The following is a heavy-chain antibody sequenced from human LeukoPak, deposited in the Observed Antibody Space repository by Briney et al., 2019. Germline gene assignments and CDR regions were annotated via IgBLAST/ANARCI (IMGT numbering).Heavy chain of an antibody. CDR3: AKDIAVVTAIPLGQDAFDI. CDR1: GFTFSSYA. Sequence: PGGSLRLSCAASGFTFSSYAMSWVRQAPGKGLEWVSAIIGTGGTTYYADSVKGRFTISRDNSRNTLYLQMNSLRAEDTAVYYCAKDIAVVTAIPLGQDAFDIWGQGTMVTVSS. V-gene: IGHV3-23*01. J-gene: IGHJ3*02. D-gene: IGHD2-21*02. CDR2: IIGTGGTT.